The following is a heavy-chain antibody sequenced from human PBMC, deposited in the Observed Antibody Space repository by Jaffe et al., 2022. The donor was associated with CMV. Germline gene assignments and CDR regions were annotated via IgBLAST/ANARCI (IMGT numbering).Heavy chain of an antibody. J-gene: IGHJ5*02. CDR2: IYYSGST. D-gene: IGHD5-18*01. CDR3: ARTWIQLWWNWFDP. V-gene: IGHV4-31*03. CDR1: GGSISSGGYY. Sequence: QVQLQESGPGLVKPSQTLSLTCTVSGGSISSGGYYWSWIRQHPGKGLEWIGYIYYSGSTYYNPSLKSRVTISVDTSKNQFSLKLSSVTAADTAVYYCARTWIQLWWNWFDPWGQGTLVTVSS.